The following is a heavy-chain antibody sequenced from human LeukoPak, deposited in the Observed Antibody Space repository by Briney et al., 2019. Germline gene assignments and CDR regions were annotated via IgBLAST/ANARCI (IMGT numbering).Heavy chain of an antibody. CDR3: AREDSSGWYDPDAFDI. Sequence: GGSLRLSCAASGFTFSSYWMSWVRQAPGKGLEWVANIKQDGSEKYYVDSVKGRFTISRDNSKNTLYLQMNSLRAEDTAVYYCAREDSSGWYDPDAFDIWGQGTMVTVSS. CDR2: IKQDGSEK. D-gene: IGHD6-19*01. CDR1: GFTFSSYW. V-gene: IGHV3-7*01. J-gene: IGHJ3*02.